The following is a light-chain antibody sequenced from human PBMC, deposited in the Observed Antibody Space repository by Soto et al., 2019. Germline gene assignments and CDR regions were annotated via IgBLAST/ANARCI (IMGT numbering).Light chain of an antibody. CDR3: QHYNSYSEA. V-gene: IGKV1-5*03. CDR1: QTISSW. CDR2: KAS. Sequence: IQMTQSPSTLSASVGDRVTITCRASQTISSWLAWYQQKPGKAPKLLIYKASTLKSGVPSRFSGSGSGTEFTLTIRSLQPDDFATYYCQHYNSYSEAFGQGTKVDI. J-gene: IGKJ1*01.